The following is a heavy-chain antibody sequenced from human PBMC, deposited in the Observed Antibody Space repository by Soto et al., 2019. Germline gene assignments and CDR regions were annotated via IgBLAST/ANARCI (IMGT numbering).Heavy chain of an antibody. CDR1: GFTFSSYA. Sequence: EVQLLESGGGLVQPGGSLRLSCAASGFTFSSYAMSWVRQAPGKGLEWVSAISGSGGSTYYADSVKGRFTISRDNSKNTLYLQMNSLRAEDTAVYYCAKGYSSPQNYYYYYGMDVWGQGTTVTVPS. J-gene: IGHJ6*02. V-gene: IGHV3-23*01. D-gene: IGHD6-13*01. CDR3: AKGYSSPQNYYYYYGMDV. CDR2: ISGSGGST.